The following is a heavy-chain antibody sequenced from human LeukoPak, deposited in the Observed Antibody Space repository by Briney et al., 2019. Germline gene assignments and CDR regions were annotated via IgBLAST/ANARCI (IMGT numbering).Heavy chain of an antibody. CDR1: GYTFTGYY. J-gene: IGHJ5*02. CDR2: INPNSGGT. Sequence: ASVKVSCKASGYTFTGYYMHWVRQAPGQGLEWMGRINPNSGGTNYAQKFQGRVTMTRDTSISTAYMELSRLRSDDTAVYYCARDPDSRIWFDPWGQGTLVTVSS. D-gene: IGHD6-13*01. CDR3: ARDPDSRIWFDP. V-gene: IGHV1-2*06.